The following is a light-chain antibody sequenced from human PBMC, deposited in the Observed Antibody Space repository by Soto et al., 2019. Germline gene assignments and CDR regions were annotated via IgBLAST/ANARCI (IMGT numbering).Light chain of an antibody. CDR1: QGISSY. J-gene: IGKJ4*01. V-gene: IGKV1-9*01. Sequence: DIPLTQSPSFLSASVGDRVTITCRASQGISSYLAWYQQKPGKAPKLLIYAASTLQSGGPSRFSGSGSGTEFTLTISSLQPEDFATYYCQQLNSYPFLTFGGGTKVEIK. CDR3: QQLNSYPFLT. CDR2: AAS.